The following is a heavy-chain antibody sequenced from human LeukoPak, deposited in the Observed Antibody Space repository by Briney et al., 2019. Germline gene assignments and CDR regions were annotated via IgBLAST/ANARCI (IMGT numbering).Heavy chain of an antibody. Sequence: SETLSLTCAVYGESFSGYYWSWIRQPPGKGLEWIGEINHSGSTNYNPSLKSRVTISVDTSKNQFSLKLSSVTAADTAVYYCATVTRSTVTTGEDHYYGMDVWGQGTTVTVSS. CDR3: ATVTRSTVTTGEDHYYGMDV. J-gene: IGHJ6*02. CDR1: GESFSGYY. V-gene: IGHV4-34*01. D-gene: IGHD4-11*01. CDR2: INHSGST.